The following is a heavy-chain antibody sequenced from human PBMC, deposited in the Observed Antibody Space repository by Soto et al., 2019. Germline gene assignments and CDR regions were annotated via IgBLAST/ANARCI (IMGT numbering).Heavy chain of an antibody. V-gene: IGHV3-74*01. J-gene: IGHJ6*02. Sequence: GGSLRLSCAASGFTFSSYGVHWVRQAPGKGLVWVSRINSDGSSTSYADSVKGRFTISRDNAKNTLYLQMNSLRAEDTAVYYCARVDVLRFLEWLAPYGMDVWGQGTTVTVSS. CDR1: GFTFSSYG. D-gene: IGHD3-3*01. CDR3: ARVDVLRFLEWLAPYGMDV. CDR2: INSDGSST.